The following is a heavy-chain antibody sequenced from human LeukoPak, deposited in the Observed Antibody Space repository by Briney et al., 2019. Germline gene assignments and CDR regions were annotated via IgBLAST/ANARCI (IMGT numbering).Heavy chain of an antibody. CDR2: IYSGGST. CDR3: ARHSSSWYSFDY. V-gene: IGHV3-53*01. J-gene: IGHJ4*02. Sequence: SGGSLRLSCAASGFTVSSNYMSWVRQAPGKGLEWVSVIYSGGSTYYADSVKGRFTISRDNSKNTLYLQMNSLRAEDTAVYYCARHSSSWYSFDYWGQGTLVTVSS. CDR1: GFTVSSNY. D-gene: IGHD6-13*01.